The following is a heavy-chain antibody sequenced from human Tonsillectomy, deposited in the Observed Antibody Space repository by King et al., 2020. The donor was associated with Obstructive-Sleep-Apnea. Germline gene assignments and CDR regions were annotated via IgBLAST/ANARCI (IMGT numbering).Heavy chain of an antibody. D-gene: IGHD6-19*01. J-gene: IGHJ5*01. Sequence: VHLQQSGPGLVKPSQTLSLTCAISGDSVSRNTAAWNWIMQSPWRGLEWLGRTYYRARWYHDYAVSGKSRITINPDTTKNHFSLQLNSVTLEDTAKYDCARVDDSSGAFDCWGQGTLVTVSS. CDR3: ARVDDSSGAFDC. V-gene: IGHV6-1*01. CDR2: TYYRARWYH. CDR1: GDSVSRNTAA.